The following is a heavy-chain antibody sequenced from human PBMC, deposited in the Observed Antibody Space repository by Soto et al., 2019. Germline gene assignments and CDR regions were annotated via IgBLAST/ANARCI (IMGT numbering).Heavy chain of an antibody. V-gene: IGHV1-3*01. CDR2: INAGNGNT. CDR1: GYTFTSYA. J-gene: IGHJ4*02. D-gene: IGHD3-22*01. Sequence: ASVKVSCKASGYTFTSYAMHWVRQAPGQRLEWMGWINAGNGNTKYSQKLQGRVTITRDTSASTAYMELSSLRSEDTAVYYCARALDYYDSSVYSKGGYYFDYWGQGTLVTVSS. CDR3: ARALDYYDSSVYSKGGYYFDY.